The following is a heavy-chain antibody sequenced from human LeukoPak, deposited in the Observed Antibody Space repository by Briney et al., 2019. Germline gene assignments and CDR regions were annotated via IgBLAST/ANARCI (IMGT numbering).Heavy chain of an antibody. Sequence: ASVKVSCKASGYTFTSYGISWVRQAPGQGLEWMGWISAYNGNTNYAQKLQGRVTMTTDTSTSTVYMELSSLRSEDTAVYYCARECRGDCSDAFDIWGQGTMVTVSS. V-gene: IGHV1-18*01. CDR2: ISAYNGNT. CDR1: GYTFTSYG. J-gene: IGHJ3*02. D-gene: IGHD2-21*02. CDR3: ARECRGDCSDAFDI.